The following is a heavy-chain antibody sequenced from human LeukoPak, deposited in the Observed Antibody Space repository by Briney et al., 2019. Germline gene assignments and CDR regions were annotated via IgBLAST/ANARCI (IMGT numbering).Heavy chain of an antibody. Sequence: GGSLRLSCAASGFTFSDYYMSWVRQAPGKGLEWVSAISGSGGSTYYADSVKGRFTISRDNSKNTLYLQMNSLRAEDTAVYYCAKGPRYFPPPSPPDYWGQGTLVTVSS. CDR2: ISGSGGST. D-gene: IGHD1-1*01. J-gene: IGHJ4*02. V-gene: IGHV3-23*01. CDR1: GFTFSDYY. CDR3: AKGPRYFPPPSPPDY.